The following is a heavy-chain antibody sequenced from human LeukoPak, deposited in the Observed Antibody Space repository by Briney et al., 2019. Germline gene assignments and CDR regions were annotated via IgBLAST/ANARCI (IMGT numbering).Heavy chain of an antibody. CDR3: TRLRSGVAGDY. CDR1: GGSFSGYY. D-gene: IGHD6-19*01. J-gene: IGHJ4*02. Sequence: SETLSLTCAVYGGSFSGYYWSWIRQPPGEGLEWIGSIYYRGNTYYNPSLKSRVTISVDTSKNQFSLRLSSVTAADTAVYYCTRLRSGVAGDYWGQGALVTVSS. V-gene: IGHV4-34*01. CDR2: IYYRGNT.